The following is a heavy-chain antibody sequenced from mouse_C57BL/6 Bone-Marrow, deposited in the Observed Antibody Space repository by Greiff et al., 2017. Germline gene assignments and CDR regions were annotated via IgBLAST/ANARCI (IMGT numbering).Heavy chain of an antibody. J-gene: IGHJ1*03. D-gene: IGHD1-1*01. CDR3: ARRNGSSLWYFDV. CDR1: GYTFTDYY. Sequence: SGPVLVKPGASVKMSCKASGYTFTDYYMNWVKQSHGKSLEWIGVINPYNGGTSYNQKFKGKATLTVDKSSSTAYMELNSLTSEDSAVYYCARRNGSSLWYFDVWGTGTTVTVSS. CDR2: INPYNGGT. V-gene: IGHV1-19*01.